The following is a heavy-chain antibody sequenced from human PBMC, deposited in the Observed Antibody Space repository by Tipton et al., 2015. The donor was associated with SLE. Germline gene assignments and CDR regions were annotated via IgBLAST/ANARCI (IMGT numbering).Heavy chain of an antibody. CDR1: GGSISTRSYF. Sequence: TLSLTCAVSGGSISTRSYFWGWIRQPPGQGLEWIATIHYSGSTYYNPSLKSRVTISVDTSKNQFSLKLRSVTAADTAVYYCARLSADSWEPALYFDYWGQGTLVTVSS. J-gene: IGHJ4*02. D-gene: IGHD1-26*01. V-gene: IGHV4-39*07. CDR3: ARLSADSWEPALYFDY. CDR2: IHYSGST.